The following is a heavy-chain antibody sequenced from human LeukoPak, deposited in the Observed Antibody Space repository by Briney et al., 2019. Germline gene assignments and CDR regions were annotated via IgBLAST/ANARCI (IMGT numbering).Heavy chain of an antibody. CDR1: GFTFSSYG. D-gene: IGHD6-19*01. Sequence: GGSLRLSCAASGFTFSSYGMHWVRQAPGKGLEWVAVIWYDGSNKYYADSVKGRFTISRDNAKNSLYLQMNSLRAEDTAIYYCASPGGWYRDWGQGTLVTVSS. V-gene: IGHV3-33*03. J-gene: IGHJ4*02. CDR3: ASPGGWYRD. CDR2: IWYDGSNK.